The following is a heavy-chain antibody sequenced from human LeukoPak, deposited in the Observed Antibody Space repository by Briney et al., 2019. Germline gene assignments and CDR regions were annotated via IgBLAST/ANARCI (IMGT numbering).Heavy chain of an antibody. CDR2: IYSSGST. CDR1: GYSISSGYY. CDR3: ARGRNSGSYYSDAFDI. J-gene: IGHJ3*02. V-gene: IGHV4-61*02. Sequence: SETLSLTCTVSGYSISSGYYWSWIRQPAGKGLEWIGRIYSSGSTNYNPSLKSRVTISVDTSKNQFSLKLSSVTAADTAVYYCARGRNSGSYYSDAFDIWGQGTMVTVSS. D-gene: IGHD1-26*01.